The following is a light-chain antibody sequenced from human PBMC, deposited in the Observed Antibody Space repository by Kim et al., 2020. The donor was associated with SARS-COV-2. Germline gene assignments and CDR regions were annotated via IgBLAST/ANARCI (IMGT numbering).Light chain of an antibody. CDR2: AAS. CDR3: QQSYRAPPT. Sequence: DIQMTQSPSSLSASVGDRVTITCRASQTISDYLNWYQQKPGTAPNLLISAASSRQSGVPSRFSGSGSGTDFTLTISSLQYEDFATYYCQQSYRAPPTFGGGTKVDIK. CDR1: QTISDY. V-gene: IGKV1-39*01. J-gene: IGKJ4*01.